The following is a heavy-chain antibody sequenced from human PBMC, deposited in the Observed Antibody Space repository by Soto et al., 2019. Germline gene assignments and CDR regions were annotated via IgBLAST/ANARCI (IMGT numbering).Heavy chain of an antibody. V-gene: IGHV1-69*02. CDR3: ARGGGCSGGSCYSRWFDP. J-gene: IGHJ5*02. Sequence: QVQLVQSGAEVKKPGSSVKVSCKASGGTFSSYTISWVRQAPGQGLEWMGRIIPILGIANYAQKFQGRVTITGDKSTSTAYMELSSLRSEDTAVYYCARGGGCSGGSCYSRWFDPWGQGTLVTVSS. CDR1: GGTFSSYT. D-gene: IGHD2-15*01. CDR2: IIPILGIA.